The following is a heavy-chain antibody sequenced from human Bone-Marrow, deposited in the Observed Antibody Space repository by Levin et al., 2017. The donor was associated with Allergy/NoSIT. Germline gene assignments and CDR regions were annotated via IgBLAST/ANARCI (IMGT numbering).Heavy chain of an antibody. CDR2: IRNKANRYTT. CDR1: GLTFSDPY. Sequence: GGSLRLSCAASGLTFSDPYMDWVRQAPGKGLEWVGRIRNKANRYTTEYAASVRGRFSISRDDSKNSLSLQMNSLKTEDTAVYYCALTGSGGSVREYFDSWGQGSLVTVSS. V-gene: IGHV3-72*01. D-gene: IGHD3-10*01. CDR3: ALTGSGGSVREYFDS. J-gene: IGHJ4*02.